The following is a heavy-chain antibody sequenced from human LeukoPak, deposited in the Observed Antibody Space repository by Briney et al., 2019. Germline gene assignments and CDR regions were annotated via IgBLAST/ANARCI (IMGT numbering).Heavy chain of an antibody. CDR1: GFTFSDHV. CDR3: ANDLTRAVYSAYDFLPNLGN. CDR2: VRASGVGT. D-gene: IGHD5-12*01. J-gene: IGHJ4*02. V-gene: IGHV3-23*01. Sequence: PGGSLRLSCAASGFTFSDHVMSWVRQAPGKGLEWVSSVRASGVGTHYADSVKGRFTISRDNSKNTLDLQMNSLRAEDTAVYYCANDLTRAVYSAYDFLPNLGNWGQGTLVTVSS.